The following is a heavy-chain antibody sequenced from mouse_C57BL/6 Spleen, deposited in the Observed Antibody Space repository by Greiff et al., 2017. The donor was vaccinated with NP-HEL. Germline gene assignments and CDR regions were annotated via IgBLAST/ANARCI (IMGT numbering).Heavy chain of an antibody. J-gene: IGHJ1*03. D-gene: IGHD1-1*01. CDR1: GFTFSSYA. V-gene: IGHV5-4*01. Sequence: EVKLVESGGGLVKPGGSLKLSCAASGFTFSSYAMSWVRQTPEKRLEWVATISDGGSYTYYPDNVKGRFTISRDNAKNHLYLQMSHLKSEDTAMYYCARDNTTPVGYFDVWGTGTTVTVSS. CDR2: ISDGGSYT. CDR3: ARDNTTPVGYFDV.